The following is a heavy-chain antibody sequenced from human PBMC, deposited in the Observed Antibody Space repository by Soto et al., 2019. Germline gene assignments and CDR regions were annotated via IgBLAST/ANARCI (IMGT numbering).Heavy chain of an antibody. CDR3: ARPLLFSGHVDGGDY. J-gene: IGHJ4*02. CDR2: IYYSGST. Sequence: SETLSLTCTVSGGSISSSSYYWGWIRQPPGKGLEWIGSIYYSGSTYYNPSLKSRVTISVDTSKNQFSLKLSSVTAADTALYYCARPLLFSGHVDGGDYWGQGTLVPVSS. V-gene: IGHV4-39*01. D-gene: IGHD3-10*01. CDR1: GGSISSSSYY.